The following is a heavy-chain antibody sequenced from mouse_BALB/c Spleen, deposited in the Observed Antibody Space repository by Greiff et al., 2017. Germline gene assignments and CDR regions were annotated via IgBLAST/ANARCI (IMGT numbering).Heavy chain of an antibody. V-gene: IGHV14-4*02. D-gene: IGHD1-1*01. CDR3: NAAGSSYDFDY. Sequence: EVKLMESGAELVRSGASVKLSCTASGFNIKDYYMHWVKQRPEQGLEWIGWIDPENGDTEYAPKFQGKATMTADTSSNTAYLQLSSLTSEDTAVYYCNAAGSSYDFDYWGQGTTLTVSS. CDR1: GFNIKDYY. J-gene: IGHJ2*01. CDR2: IDPENGDT.